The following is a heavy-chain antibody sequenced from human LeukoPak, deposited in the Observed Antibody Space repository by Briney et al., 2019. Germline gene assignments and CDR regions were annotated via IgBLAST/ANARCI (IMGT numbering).Heavy chain of an antibody. J-gene: IGHJ4*02. CDR3: ARDSDSSSSWFDY. CDR1: GGSISSGGYY. Sequence: SETLSLTRTVSGGSISSGGYYWSWIRQHPGKGLEWIGYIYYSGSTYYNPSLKSRVTISVDTSKNQFSLKLSSVTAADTAVYYCARDSDSSSSWFDYWGQGTLVTVSS. V-gene: IGHV4-31*03. D-gene: IGHD6-6*01. CDR2: IYYSGST.